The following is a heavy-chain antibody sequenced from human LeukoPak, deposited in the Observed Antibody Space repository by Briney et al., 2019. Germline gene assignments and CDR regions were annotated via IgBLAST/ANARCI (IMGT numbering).Heavy chain of an antibody. D-gene: IGHD3-10*01. V-gene: IGHV3-21*01. CDR3: ARALQKQIRITPTDV. CDR2: ISSSSSYI. J-gene: IGHJ6*02. Sequence: GGSLRLSCAASGFTFSNAWMSWVRQAPGKGLEWVSSISSSSSYIYYADSVKGRFTISRDNAKNSLYLQMNSLRAEDTAVYYCARALQKQIRITPTDVWGQGTTVTVSS. CDR1: GFTFSNAW.